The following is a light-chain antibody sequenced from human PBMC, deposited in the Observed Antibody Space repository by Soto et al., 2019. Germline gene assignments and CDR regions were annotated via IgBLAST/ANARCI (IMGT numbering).Light chain of an antibody. V-gene: IGKV3-20*01. Sequence: IVLTQSPGTLSLSPGERATLSCRASQSVTTQLAWYQQKPGQAPRLIIHGASSRATGVPDRITGSGSGTDFTLSISRLEPEDFAVYYCQQYTNWPTFGQGTRLEI. J-gene: IGKJ5*01. CDR2: GAS. CDR3: QQYTNWPT. CDR1: QSVTTQ.